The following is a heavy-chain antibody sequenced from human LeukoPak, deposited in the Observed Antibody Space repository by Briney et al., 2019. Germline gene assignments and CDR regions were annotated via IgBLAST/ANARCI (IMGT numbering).Heavy chain of an antibody. CDR3: ARSLLRSGYYLNWFDP. V-gene: IGHV4-34*01. CDR1: GGSFSGYY. CDR2: INHSGST. Sequence: SETLSLTCAVYGGSFSGYYWSWIRQPPGKGLEWIGEINHSGSTNYNPSLKRRVTISVDTSKNQFSLKLSSVTAADTAVYYCARSLLRSGYYLNWFDPWGQGTLVTVSS. D-gene: IGHD3-22*01. J-gene: IGHJ5*02.